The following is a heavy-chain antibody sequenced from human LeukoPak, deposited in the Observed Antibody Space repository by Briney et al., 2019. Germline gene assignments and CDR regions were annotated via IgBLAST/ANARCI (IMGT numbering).Heavy chain of an antibody. J-gene: IGHJ4*02. D-gene: IGHD3-22*01. CDR1: GFTVSSNY. CDR3: AKDGFGSSGYFDY. CDR2: IYSGGST. Sequence: GGSLRLSCAASGFTVSSNYMSWVRQAPGKGLEWVSVIYSGGSTYYADSVKGRFTISRDNSKNTLYLQMNSLRAEDTAVYYCAKDGFGSSGYFDYWGQGTLVTVSS. V-gene: IGHV3-53*01.